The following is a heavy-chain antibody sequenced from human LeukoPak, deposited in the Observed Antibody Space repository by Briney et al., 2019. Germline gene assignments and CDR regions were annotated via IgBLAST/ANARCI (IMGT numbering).Heavy chain of an antibody. CDR1: GGSISNYY. CDR2: IYYSGST. D-gene: IGHD3-10*01. Sequence: PSETLSLTCTVSGGSISNYYWNWIRQPPGKGLEWIGNIYYSGSTNYNPSLKSRVTISVDTSKNQFSLKPTSVTAADTAVYYCARHGVRGAPYNWFDPWGQGTLVTVSS. CDR3: ARHGVRGAPYNWFDP. V-gene: IGHV4-59*08. J-gene: IGHJ5*02.